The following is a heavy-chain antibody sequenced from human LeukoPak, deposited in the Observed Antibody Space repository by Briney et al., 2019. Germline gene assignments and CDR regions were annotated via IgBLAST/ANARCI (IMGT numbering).Heavy chain of an antibody. V-gene: IGHV3-23*01. CDR2: ISGSGGST. D-gene: IGHD3-22*01. J-gene: IGHJ4*02. Sequence: GGSLRLSCAASGFTVSSNYMSWVRQAPGKGLEWVSVISGSGGSTYYADSVKGPFTISRDNSKNTLYLQMNSLRAEDTAVYYCASDSSGYDYWGQGTLVTVSS. CDR3: ASDSSGYDY. CDR1: GFTVSSNY.